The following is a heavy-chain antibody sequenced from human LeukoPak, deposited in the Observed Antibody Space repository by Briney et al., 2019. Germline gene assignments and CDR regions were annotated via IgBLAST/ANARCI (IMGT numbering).Heavy chain of an antibody. CDR2: IQDDESNK. Sequence: PGGSLRLSCAASGFIFSSFGMHWVRQAPGKGLEWVAFIQDDESNKFYAGSVKGRFTISRDNSTNTLFLQMHRLRPEDTALYYCAKQMVERPHYYYMAVWGKGTTVTASS. D-gene: IGHD2-15*01. V-gene: IGHV3-30*02. CDR1: GFIFSSFG. J-gene: IGHJ6*03. CDR3: AKQMVERPHYYYMAV.